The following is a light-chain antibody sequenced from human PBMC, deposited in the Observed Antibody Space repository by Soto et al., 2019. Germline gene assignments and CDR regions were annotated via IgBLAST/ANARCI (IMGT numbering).Light chain of an antibody. CDR1: QSVSSN. J-gene: IGKJ1*01. V-gene: IGKV3-15*01. CDR3: QQYNNWPPTWT. CDR2: GAS. Sequence: EIVMTQSPATLSVSPGERATLSCRASQSVSSNLAWSQQKPGQAPRLLIYGASTRATGIPARFSGSGSGTEFPLTISSLQSEDFAVYYCQQYNNWPPTWTFGQGTKVEIK.